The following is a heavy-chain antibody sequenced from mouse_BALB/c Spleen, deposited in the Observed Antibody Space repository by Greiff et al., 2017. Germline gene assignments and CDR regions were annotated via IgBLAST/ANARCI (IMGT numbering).Heavy chain of an antibody. CDR2: ISTYYGDA. CDR1: GYTFTDYA. CDR3: ARGEEYGNYGAWFAY. J-gene: IGHJ3*01. Sequence: QVQLQQSGAELVRPGVSVKISCKGSGYTFTDYAMHWVKQSHAKSLEWIGVISTYYGDASYNQKFKGKATMTVDKSSSTAYMELARLTSEDSAIYYCARGEEYGNYGAWFAYWGQGTLVTVSA. D-gene: IGHD2-10*02. V-gene: IGHV1S137*01.